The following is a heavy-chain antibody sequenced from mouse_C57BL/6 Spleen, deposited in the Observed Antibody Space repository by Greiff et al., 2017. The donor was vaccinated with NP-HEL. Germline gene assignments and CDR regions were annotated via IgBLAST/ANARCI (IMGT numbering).Heavy chain of an antibody. V-gene: IGHV1-80*01. J-gene: IGHJ4*01. CDR3: ARFITTVVGGNYYAMDY. Sequence: QVHVKQSGAELVKPGASVKISCKASGYAFSSYWMNWVKQRPGKGLEWIGQIYPGDGDTNYNGKFKGKATLTEDKSSSTAYMQLSSLTSEDSAVYFCARFITTVVGGNYYAMDYWGQGTSVTVSS. CDR2: IYPGDGDT. D-gene: IGHD1-1*01. CDR1: GYAFSSYW.